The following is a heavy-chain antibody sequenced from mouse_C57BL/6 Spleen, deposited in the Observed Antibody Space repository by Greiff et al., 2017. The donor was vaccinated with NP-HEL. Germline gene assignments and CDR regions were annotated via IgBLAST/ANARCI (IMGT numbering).Heavy chain of an antibody. V-gene: IGHV10-1*01. CDR3: VRQDPYYYDYYAMDY. CDR1: GFSFNTYA. Sequence: EVQLVESGGGLVQPKGSLKLSCAASGFSFNTYAMNWVRQAPGKGLEWVARIRSKSNNYATYYADSVKDRFTISRDDSESMLYLQMNNLKTEDTAMYYCVRQDPYYYDYYAMDYWGQGTSVTVSS. J-gene: IGHJ4*01. D-gene: IGHD1-1*01. CDR2: IRSKSNNYAT.